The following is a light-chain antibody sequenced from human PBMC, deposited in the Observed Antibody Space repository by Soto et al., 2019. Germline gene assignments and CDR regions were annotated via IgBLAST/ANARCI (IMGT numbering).Light chain of an antibody. CDR1: QSVRTK. CDR2: GAS. Sequence: EMVMTQSPATLSVSLGERATLSCRASQSVRTKLVWYQQKPGQAPMLLIYGASTRATGIQARFSGSGSGTEFTLTISSLQSEDFAVYYCQQHDQGWTFGQGTKVEIK. CDR3: QQHDQGWT. V-gene: IGKV3-15*01. J-gene: IGKJ1*01.